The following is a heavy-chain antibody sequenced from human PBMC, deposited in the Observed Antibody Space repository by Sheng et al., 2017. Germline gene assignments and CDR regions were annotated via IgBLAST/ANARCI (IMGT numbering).Heavy chain of an antibody. CDR1: GFTFSSYG. J-gene: IGHJ6*02. V-gene: IGHV3-30*18. D-gene: IGHD3-10*01. CDR3: AKDRATRVYYYYGMDV. Sequence: QVQLVESGGGVVQPGRSLRLSCAASGFTFSSYGMHWVRQAPGKGLEWVAVISYDGSNKYYADSVKGRFTISRDNSKNTLYLQMNSLRAEDTAVYYCAKDRATRVYYYYGMDVWGQGP. CDR2: ISYDGSNK.